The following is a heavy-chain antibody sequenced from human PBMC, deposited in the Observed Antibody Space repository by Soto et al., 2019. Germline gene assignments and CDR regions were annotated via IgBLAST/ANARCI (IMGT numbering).Heavy chain of an antibody. V-gene: IGHV1-18*01. Sequence: QVQLVQSGAEVKKPGASVKVSCKASGYTFTSYGISWVRQAPGLGLEWMGWISAYNGNTNYAQKLQGRVTMTTDTSTSTAYMELRSLRSDDTAVYYCAKLTAAGTRYYYYGMDVWGQGTTVTVSS. CDR2: ISAYNGNT. D-gene: IGHD6-13*01. CDR1: GYTFTSYG. CDR3: AKLTAAGTRYYYYGMDV. J-gene: IGHJ6*02.